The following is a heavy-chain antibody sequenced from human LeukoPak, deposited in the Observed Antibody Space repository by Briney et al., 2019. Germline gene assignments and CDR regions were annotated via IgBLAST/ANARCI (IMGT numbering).Heavy chain of an antibody. J-gene: IGHJ4*02. CDR3: ARVSRSTTKEWLRDY. CDR1: GYTFTGYY. CDR2: INPNSGGT. V-gene: IGHV1-2*02. Sequence: GASVKVSCKASGYTFTGYYMHWVRQAPGQGLEWMGWINPNSGGTNYAQKFQGRVTMTRDTSISTAYMELSRLRSDDTAVYYCARVSRSTTKEWLRDYWGQGTLVTVSS. D-gene: IGHD5-12*01.